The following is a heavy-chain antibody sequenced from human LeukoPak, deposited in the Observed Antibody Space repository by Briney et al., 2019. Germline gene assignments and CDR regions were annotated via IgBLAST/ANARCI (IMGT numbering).Heavy chain of an antibody. V-gene: IGHV1-2*02. Sequence: GASVKVSCKASGYTFTGYYMHWVRQAPGQGLGWMGWINPNSGGTNYAQKFQGRVTMTRDTSISTAYMELSRLRSDDTAVYYCARGQGAYSSGWYAQPDYYYGMDVWGQGTTVTVSS. D-gene: IGHD6-19*01. CDR3: ARGQGAYSSGWYAQPDYYYGMDV. CDR1: GYTFTGYY. J-gene: IGHJ6*02. CDR2: INPNSGGT.